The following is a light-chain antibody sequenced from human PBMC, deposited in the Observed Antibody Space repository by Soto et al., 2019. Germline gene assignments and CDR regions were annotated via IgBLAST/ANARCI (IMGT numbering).Light chain of an antibody. Sequence: QSALTQPASVSLSPGQSITISCTGTSSDVGGYNYVSWYQQHPGKAPKLIIFEVSNRPSGVSNRFSGSKSGNTASLTISGLQAEDEADYYCSSSTSITTLDVFGTGTKVTVL. V-gene: IGLV2-14*01. CDR3: SSSTSITTLDV. CDR1: SSDVGGYNY. J-gene: IGLJ1*01. CDR2: EVS.